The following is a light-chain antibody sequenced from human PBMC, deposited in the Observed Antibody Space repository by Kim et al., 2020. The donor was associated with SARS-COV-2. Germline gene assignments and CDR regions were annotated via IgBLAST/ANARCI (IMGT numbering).Light chain of an antibody. J-gene: IGLJ3*02. CDR1: SSDVGAYEY. CDR3: SSYAGSNYWV. Sequence: GQSVTISCTGTSSDVGAYEYVSWYQQHPGKAPKVLIFEVSKRPSGVPDRFSGSKSGNTASLTVSGLQADDEADYYCSSYAGSNYWVFGGGTKLTVL. CDR2: EVS. V-gene: IGLV2-8*01.